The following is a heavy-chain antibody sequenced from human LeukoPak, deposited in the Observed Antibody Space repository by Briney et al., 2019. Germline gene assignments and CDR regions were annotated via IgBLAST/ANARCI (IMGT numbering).Heavy chain of an antibody. CDR3: AKAEGYDTLTGLDY. CDR1: GFTFSSYA. V-gene: IGHV3-23*01. J-gene: IGHJ4*02. Sequence: GGSLRLSCATSGFTFSSYAMSWVPQAPGKGLEWVSGIGASGGSTYYADSVKGRFTISRDNSKNTLYLQMNSLRTEDTAVYYCAKAEGYDTLTGLDYWGEGTLVSVSS. CDR2: IGASGGST. D-gene: IGHD3-9*01.